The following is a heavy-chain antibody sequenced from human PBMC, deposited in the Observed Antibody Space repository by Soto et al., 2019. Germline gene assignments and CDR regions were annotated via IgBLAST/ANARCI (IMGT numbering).Heavy chain of an antibody. CDR3: ARDTRIAAADLDY. D-gene: IGHD6-13*01. CDR1: GFTFSSYW. J-gene: IGHJ4*02. V-gene: IGHV3-74*01. CDR2: INSDGSST. Sequence: EVQLVESGGGLVQPGGSLRLSCAASGFTFSSYWMHWVRQAPGKGLVWVSRINSDGSSTSYADSVKGRFTISRDNAKNKLYLQMNSLGAEDTAVYYCARDTRIAAADLDYWGQGTLVTVSS.